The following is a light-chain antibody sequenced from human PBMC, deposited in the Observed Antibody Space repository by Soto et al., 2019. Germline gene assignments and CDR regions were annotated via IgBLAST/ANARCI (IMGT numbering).Light chain of an antibody. CDR2: EVT. CDR1: SSDVGSYKY. Sequence: QSSLTQPPSASGSPGQSVTISSTGTSSDVGSYKYVSWYQQHPGKAPKLMVYEVTKRPSGVPDRFSGSKSANTASLTISGLQAEDEADYYCSSYAGNFWVFGGGTKLTVL. J-gene: IGLJ3*02. V-gene: IGLV2-8*01. CDR3: SSYAGNFWV.